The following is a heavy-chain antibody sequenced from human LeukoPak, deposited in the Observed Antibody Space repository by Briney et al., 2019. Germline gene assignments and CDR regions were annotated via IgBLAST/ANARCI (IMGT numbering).Heavy chain of an antibody. V-gene: IGHV3-30*03. CDR1: GFTFSSYG. Sequence: GRSLRLSCAASGFTFSSYGMHWVRQAPGKGLEWVAFIYYDGNTKYYADSVKGRFTISRDNSKNTLYLQMNSLRAEDTAVYYCARDTYYYDSSGLEIQHWGQGTLVTVSS. J-gene: IGHJ1*01. CDR3: ARDTYYYDSSGLEIQH. CDR2: IYYDGNTK. D-gene: IGHD3-22*01.